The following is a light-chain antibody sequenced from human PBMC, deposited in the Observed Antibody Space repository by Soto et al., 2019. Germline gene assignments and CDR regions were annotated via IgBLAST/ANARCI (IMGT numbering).Light chain of an antibody. V-gene: IGLV1-47*02. J-gene: IGLJ2*01. CDR1: SSNIGSNY. CDR3: AAWDDSLSGPL. Sequence: QSVLTQPPSASGTPGQRVTISCSGSSSNIGSNYVYWYQQLPGTAPKLLMYSNNQRPSGVPDRSSGYKSGTSASLAISGLRSEDEADYYCAAWDDSLSGPLFGGGTKLTVL. CDR2: SNN.